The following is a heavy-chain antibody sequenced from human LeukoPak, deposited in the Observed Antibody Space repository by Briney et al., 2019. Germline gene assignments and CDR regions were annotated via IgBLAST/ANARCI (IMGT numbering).Heavy chain of an antibody. CDR1: GFTFRTSG. Sequence: GGSLRLSCAASGFTFRTSGMNWVRQAPGKGLEWVSYISSSGTTISYAQSVKGRFTITRDNAQNSLTLHMNTLRADDTAVYYCVKDGGTHFDHWGQGTLVTVSS. CDR2: ISSSGTTI. J-gene: IGHJ4*02. CDR3: VKDGGTHFDH. V-gene: IGHV3-48*01. D-gene: IGHD1-26*01.